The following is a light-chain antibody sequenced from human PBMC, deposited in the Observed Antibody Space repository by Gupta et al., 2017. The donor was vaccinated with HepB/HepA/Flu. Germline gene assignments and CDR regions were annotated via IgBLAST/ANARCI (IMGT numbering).Light chain of an antibody. J-gene: IGKJ5*01. V-gene: IGKV3-20*01. Sequence: IVLTPSPGTPSLAPGERATLPCRASQSVSSSYLAWYQQKPGQAPRLLIYGASSRATGIPDRFSGSGSGTDFTLTISRLEPEDFAVYYCQQYGSSQSTFGQGTQVEIK. CDR2: GAS. CDR3: QQYGSSQST. CDR1: QSVSSSY.